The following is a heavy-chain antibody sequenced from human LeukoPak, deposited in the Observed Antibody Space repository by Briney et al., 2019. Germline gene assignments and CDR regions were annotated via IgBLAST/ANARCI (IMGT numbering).Heavy chain of an antibody. J-gene: IGHJ4*02. V-gene: IGHV1-18*04. CDR1: GYTFTGYY. Sequence: ASVKVSCKASGYTFTGYYMHWVRQAPGQGLEWMGWISAYNGNTNYAQKLQGRVTMTTDTSTSTAYMELRSLRSDDTAVYYCARDNRRWLQLGGFDYWGQGTLVTVSS. CDR2: ISAYNGNT. CDR3: ARDNRRWLQLGGFDY. D-gene: IGHD5-24*01.